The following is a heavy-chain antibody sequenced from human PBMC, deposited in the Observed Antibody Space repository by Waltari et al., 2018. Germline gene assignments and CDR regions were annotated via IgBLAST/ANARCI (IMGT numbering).Heavy chain of an antibody. D-gene: IGHD3-22*01. V-gene: IGHV4-31*03. CDR2: IYYSGST. CDR3: ARGSRGYNGFDP. CDR1: GGSIRSGGYS. J-gene: IGHJ5*02. Sequence: QVQLQESGPGLVKPSQTLSLTCTVSGGSIRSGGYSWSWIRQHPGKGLEWIGYIYYSGSTYYNPSLKSRVTISVDTSKNQFSLKLSSVTAADTAVYYCARGSRGYNGFDPWGQGTLVTVSS.